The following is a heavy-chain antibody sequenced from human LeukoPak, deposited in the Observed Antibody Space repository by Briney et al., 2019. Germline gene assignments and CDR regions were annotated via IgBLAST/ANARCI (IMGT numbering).Heavy chain of an antibody. CDR2: IYSGGST. D-gene: IGHD4-17*01. Sequence: PGGSLILSCAAPGFTVRSNYMSWVRQAPGKGLEWVSVIYSGGSTYYADSVKGRFTISRDNSKNTLYLQLNSLRGEDTAVYYCASQTTVKYYFDYWGQGTLVTVSS. CDR1: GFTVRSNY. V-gene: IGHV3-53*01. J-gene: IGHJ4*02. CDR3: ASQTTVKYYFDY.